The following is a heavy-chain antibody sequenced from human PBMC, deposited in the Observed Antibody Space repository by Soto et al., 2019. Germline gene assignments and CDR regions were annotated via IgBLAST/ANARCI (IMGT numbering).Heavy chain of an antibody. V-gene: IGHV4-4*02. CDR1: SGSIGSSSSW. CDR2: IYHSGNT. D-gene: IGHD3-3*02. CDR3: ARPLGDNWFDP. J-gene: IGHJ5*02. Sequence: SETLSLTCDVSSGSIGSSSSWWSWVRQPPGRGLEWIGEIYHSGNTMYNPSLESRVTISVDKSKNQFSLKLASVTAADTAVYFCARPLGDNWFDPWGQGTLVTVSS.